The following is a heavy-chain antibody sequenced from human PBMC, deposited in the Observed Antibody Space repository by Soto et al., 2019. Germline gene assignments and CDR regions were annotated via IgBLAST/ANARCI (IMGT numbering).Heavy chain of an antibody. CDR3: ARDEHYYDRSGQYPYYYGMDV. V-gene: IGHV4-34*01. Sequence: PSETLSLTCGVYGGSLSDYYWSWIRQPPGKGLEWIGEISHSGSTNYNPSLKSRVTISVDTSKNQFSLTLTSVTAADTAVYYCARDEHYYDRSGQYPYYYGMDVWGQGTSVTVSS. J-gene: IGHJ6*02. D-gene: IGHD3-22*01. CDR2: ISHSGST. CDR1: GGSLSDYY.